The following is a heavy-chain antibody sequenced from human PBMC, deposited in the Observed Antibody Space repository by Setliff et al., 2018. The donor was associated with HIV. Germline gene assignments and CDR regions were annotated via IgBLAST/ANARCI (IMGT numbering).Heavy chain of an antibody. D-gene: IGHD6-19*01. V-gene: IGHV3-48*03. J-gene: IGHJ3*02. Sequence: PGGSLRLSCAASRFTFSDYEFNWVRQTPHKGLEWISYISGSGGRIFYLDSVKGRFTISRDNAKTSLFLQMNNLRADDAGVYYCVRDSSRGSAWDPGAFDIWGQGTAVTVSS. CDR3: VRDSSRGSAWDPGAFDI. CDR1: RFTFSDYE. CDR2: ISGSGGRI.